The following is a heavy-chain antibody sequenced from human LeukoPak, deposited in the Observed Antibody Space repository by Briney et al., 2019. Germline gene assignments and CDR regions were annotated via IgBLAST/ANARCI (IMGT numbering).Heavy chain of an antibody. D-gene: IGHD1-26*01. V-gene: IGHV4-59*08. J-gene: IGHJ1*01. CDR3: ARQASGSYPRAEYFQH. Sequence: SETLSLTCTVSGGSISSYYWSWIRQPPGKGLEWIGYIYYSGSTNYNPSLKSRVTISVDTSKNQFSLKLSSVTAADTAVYYCARQASGSYPRAEYFQHWGQGTLVTVSS. CDR1: GGSISSYY. CDR2: IYYSGST.